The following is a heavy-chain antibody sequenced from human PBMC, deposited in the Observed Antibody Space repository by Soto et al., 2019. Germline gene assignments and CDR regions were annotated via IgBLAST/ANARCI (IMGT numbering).Heavy chain of an antibody. J-gene: IGHJ4*02. D-gene: IGHD6-19*01. CDR3: AKDPYSSGWYYVY. Sequence: SGGVLRLSCAASGFTFSSYAMSWVRQAPGKGLEWVSAISGSGGSTYYADSVKGRFTISRDNSKNTLYLQMNSLRAEDTAVYYCAKDPYSSGWYYVYWGQGTLVTVSS. V-gene: IGHV3-23*01. CDR2: ISGSGGST. CDR1: GFTFSSYA.